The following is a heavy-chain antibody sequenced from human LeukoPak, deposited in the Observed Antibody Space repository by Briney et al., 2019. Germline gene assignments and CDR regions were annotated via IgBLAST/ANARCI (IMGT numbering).Heavy chain of an antibody. V-gene: IGHV4-61*01. D-gene: IGHD2/OR15-2a*01. CDR3: VGNGYYALDS. CDR2: IYYSGST. Sequence: PSETLSLTCTVSGDSVSSGSYYWSWIRQPPGKGLEWIGYIYYSGSTNYNPSLKSRVTISVDTSKNQFSLRLSSVTAADTAVYFCVGNGYYALDSWGQGTLVTVAS. CDR1: GDSVSSGSYY. J-gene: IGHJ4*02.